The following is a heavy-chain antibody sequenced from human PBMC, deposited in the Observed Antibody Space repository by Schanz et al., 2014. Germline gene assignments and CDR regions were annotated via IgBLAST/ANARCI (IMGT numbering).Heavy chain of an antibody. CDR1: GFTFSSYA. CDR3: AKKVPAYNPFDS. V-gene: IGHV3-15*01. Sequence: EVQLVESGGGLVQPGGSLRLSCAASGFTFSSYAMSWVRQAPGKGLQWVARIKSKTDGGTRDYAAPVKGRFTISTDDSKNTVYLQMNSLQTEDTAVYFCAKKVPAYNPFDSWGQGTLVTVSS. CDR2: IKSKTDGGTR. D-gene: IGHD1-1*01. J-gene: IGHJ4*02.